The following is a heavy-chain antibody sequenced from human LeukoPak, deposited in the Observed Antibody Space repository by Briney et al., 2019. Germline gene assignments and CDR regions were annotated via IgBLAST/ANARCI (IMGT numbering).Heavy chain of an antibody. CDR2: IIPIFGTA. CDR3: ARDRARDYWVY. Sequence: GASVKVSCKASGGTFSSYAISWVRQAPGQGLEWMGGIIPIFGTANYAQKFQGRVTMTTDTSTRTAYMELTSLRFDDTAVYYCARDRARDYWVYWGQGTLVTVSS. CDR1: GGTFSSYA. D-gene: IGHD3-10*01. J-gene: IGHJ4*02. V-gene: IGHV1-69*05.